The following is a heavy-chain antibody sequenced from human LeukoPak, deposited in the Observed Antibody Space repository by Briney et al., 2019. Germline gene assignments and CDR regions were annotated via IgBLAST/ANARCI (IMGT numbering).Heavy chain of an antibody. CDR3: ARGSSSWRNALDI. J-gene: IGHJ3*02. D-gene: IGHD6-13*01. CDR1: GFTFSSYA. Sequence: GGSLRLSCAASGFTFSSYAMSWVRQAPGKGLVWVSRINTDGSSTFYADSVKGRFTISRDNAKNTLYLQMNSLRAEDTAVYYCARGSSSWRNALDIWGQGTMVTVSS. CDR2: INTDGSST. V-gene: IGHV3-74*01.